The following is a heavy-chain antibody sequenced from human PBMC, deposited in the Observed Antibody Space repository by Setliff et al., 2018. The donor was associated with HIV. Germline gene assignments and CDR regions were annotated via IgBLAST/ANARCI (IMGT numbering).Heavy chain of an antibody. Sequence: SETLSLTCTVSGGSISSYYWGWIRQPPGKGLEWIGSISYSGNTYSSPSLKSRVIISVDASTNQVSLKLSSVTAADTAVYYCARHVKNDFWSVHQTPDSWGQGTLVTVS. J-gene: IGHJ4*02. V-gene: IGHV4-39*01. CDR3: ARHVKNDFWSVHQTPDS. D-gene: IGHD3-3*01. CDR2: ISYSGNT. CDR1: GGSISSYY.